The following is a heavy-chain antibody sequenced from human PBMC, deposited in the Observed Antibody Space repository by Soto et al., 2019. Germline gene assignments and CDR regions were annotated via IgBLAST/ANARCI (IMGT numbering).Heavy chain of an antibody. CDR3: ARHYYDSSGYVFDY. Sequence: SETLSLTCTVSGGSISSYYWSWIRQPPGKGLEWIGYIYYSGSTNYNPSLKSRVTISVDTSKNQFSLKLSSVTAADTAVYYCARHYYDSSGYVFDYWGQGTLVTVSS. J-gene: IGHJ4*02. CDR2: IYYSGST. V-gene: IGHV4-59*08. D-gene: IGHD3-22*01. CDR1: GGSISSYY.